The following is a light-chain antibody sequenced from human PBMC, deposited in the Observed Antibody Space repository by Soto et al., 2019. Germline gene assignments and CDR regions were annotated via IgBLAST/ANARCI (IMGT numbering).Light chain of an antibody. CDR1: SSDIGIYNF. CDR3: TSFTTSRTYV. CDR2: NVY. J-gene: IGLJ1*01. V-gene: IGLV2-14*03. Sequence: QSALTQPASVSGSPGQSITIFCTGTSSDIGIYNFVSWYQQHPGKAPKLMIYNVYSRPSGVSSRFSGSKSGNTASLTISGLQAEDEGDYYCTSFTTSRTYVVGGGTKVTVL.